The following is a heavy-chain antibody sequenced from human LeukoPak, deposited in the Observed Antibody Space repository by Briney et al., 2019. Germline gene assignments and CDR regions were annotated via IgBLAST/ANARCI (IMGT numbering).Heavy chain of an antibody. CDR1: AFTFSSYG. D-gene: IGHD3-22*01. V-gene: IGHV3-30*02. J-gene: IGHJ4*02. Sequence: GGSLRLSCAASAFTFSSYGMHWVRQAPGKGLEWVAFIRYDGSNKYYADSVKGRFTISRDNSKNTLYLQMNSLRAEDTAVYYCAKPRGYYDSSGNYFDYWGQGTLVTVSS. CDR2: IRYDGSNK. CDR3: AKPRGYYDSSGNYFDY.